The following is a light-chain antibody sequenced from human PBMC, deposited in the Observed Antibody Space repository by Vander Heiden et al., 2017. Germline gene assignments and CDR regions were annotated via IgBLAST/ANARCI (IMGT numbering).Light chain of an antibody. V-gene: IGKV4-1*01. CDR3: QQYYSTPLT. J-gene: IGKJ1*01. CDR1: QSVLYSSNNKNY. Sequence: DTVMTQSPDSLAVSLGERATINCKSSQSVLYSSNNKNYLAWYQQKPGQPPKLLIYWASTRESGVPDRFSGSGSGTDFTLTISSLQAEDVAVYYCQQYYSTPLTFGQGTKVEI. CDR2: WAS.